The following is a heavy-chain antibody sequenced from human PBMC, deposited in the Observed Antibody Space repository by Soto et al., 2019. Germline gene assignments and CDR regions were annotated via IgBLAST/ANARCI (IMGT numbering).Heavy chain of an antibody. V-gene: IGHV1-46*01. D-gene: IGHD3-3*01. J-gene: IGHJ4*02. CDR2: INPSGGST. CDR3: AREARFPTYNFDY. CDR1: GYTFTSYD. Sequence: ASVKVSCKASGYTFTSYDINWVRQATGQGLEWMGIINPSGGSTSYAQKFQGRVTMTRDTSTSTVYMELSSLRSEDTAVYYCAREARFPTYNFDYWGQGTLVTVSS.